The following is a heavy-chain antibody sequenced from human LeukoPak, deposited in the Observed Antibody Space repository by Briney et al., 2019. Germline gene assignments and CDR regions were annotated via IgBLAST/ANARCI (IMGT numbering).Heavy chain of an antibody. D-gene: IGHD2-21*02. J-gene: IGHJ6*04. CDR1: GGSISSYY. Sequence: PSGTLSLTCTVSGGSISSYYWGWIRQPAGKGLEWIGRIYTSGSTNYNPSLKSRVTMSVDTSKNQFSLKLSSVTAADTAVYYCARDGGYCGGDCFVDVWGKGTTVTVSS. V-gene: IGHV4-4*07. CDR2: IYTSGST. CDR3: ARDGGYCGGDCFVDV.